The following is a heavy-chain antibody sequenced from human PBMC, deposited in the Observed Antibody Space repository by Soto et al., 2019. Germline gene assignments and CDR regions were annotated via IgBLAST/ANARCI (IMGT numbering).Heavy chain of an antibody. D-gene: IGHD3-3*01. CDR2: ISGSGGSGGST. V-gene: IGHV3-23*01. CDR3: AKPFGVVISCYYYGMDV. CDR1: GFTFSSYA. Sequence: EVQLLESGGGLVQPGGSLRLSCAASGFTFSSYAINWVRQAPGKGLEWVSAISGSGGSGGSTYYADSVKGRFTISRDNSKNTLYLQMNSLRAEDTAVYYCAKPFGVVISCYYYGMDVWGQGTTVTVSS. J-gene: IGHJ6*02.